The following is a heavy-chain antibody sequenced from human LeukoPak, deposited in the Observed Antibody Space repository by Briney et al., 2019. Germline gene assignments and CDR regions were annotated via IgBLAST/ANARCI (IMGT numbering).Heavy chain of an antibody. Sequence: GGSLRPSCAASGFTFSSYSMNWVRQAPGKGLEWVSSISSSSSYIYYADSVKGRFTISRDNAKNSLYLQMNSLRAEDTAVYYCARDRGSGVSRVLDYWGQGTLVTVSS. CDR1: GFTFSSYS. V-gene: IGHV3-21*01. CDR2: ISSSSSYI. J-gene: IGHJ4*02. D-gene: IGHD3-10*01. CDR3: ARDRGSGVSRVLDY.